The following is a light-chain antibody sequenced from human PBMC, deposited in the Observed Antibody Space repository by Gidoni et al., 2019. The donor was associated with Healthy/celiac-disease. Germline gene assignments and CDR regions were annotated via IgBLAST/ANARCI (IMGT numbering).Light chain of an antibody. Sequence: IAFTQSPSTLSSSPGERAPLSCRASQSASSYLAWYQQKPVPAPRRLTYASSNRATCIPARFSGSGSGTYFTLTLSRLAPEAFAFYYCQQRSYWLTFXGXTKVELK. CDR1: QSASSY. CDR2: ASS. CDR3: QQRSYWLT. V-gene: IGKV3-11*01. J-gene: IGKJ4*01.